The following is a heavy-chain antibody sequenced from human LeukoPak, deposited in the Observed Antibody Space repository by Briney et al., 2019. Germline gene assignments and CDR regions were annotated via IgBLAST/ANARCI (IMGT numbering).Heavy chain of an antibody. D-gene: IGHD3-16*01. CDR3: ARKGKLGDAFDI. V-gene: IGHV4-61*02. Sequence: SETLSLTCTVSGGSISSGSYYWSWIRQPAGMRLEWIGRIYTSGRTNYNPSLKSRVTISVDTSKNQFSLKLSSVTAADTAVYYCARKGKLGDAFDIWGQGTMVTVSS. J-gene: IGHJ3*02. CDR1: GGSISSGSYY. CDR2: IYTSGRT.